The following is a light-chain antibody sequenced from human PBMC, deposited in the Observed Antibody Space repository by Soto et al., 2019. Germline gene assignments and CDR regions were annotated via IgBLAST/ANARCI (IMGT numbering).Light chain of an antibody. J-gene: IGKJ1*01. V-gene: IGKV3-15*01. Sequence: EIDLTQTPATLSRATSERATHSFRASQSVSSNLAWYQQKPGQAPRLLIYGASTRATGIPARFSGSGSGTEFTLTISSLQSEDFAVYCCQQYNKWPRTFGQGTKVDIK. CDR2: GAS. CDR3: QQYNKWPRT. CDR1: QSVSSN.